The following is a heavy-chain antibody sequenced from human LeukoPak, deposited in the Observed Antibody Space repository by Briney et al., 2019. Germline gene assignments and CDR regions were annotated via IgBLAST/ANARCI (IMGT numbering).Heavy chain of an antibody. Sequence: ASVKVSCKASGYTFTNYDINWVRQATGQGLEYMGWMNPNTGNTGYAQKFQGRITMTRNTSISTVFMELSNLRSEDTAVYYCARPYSGYDYLNLRGQGTLVTVSS. CDR2: MNPNTGNT. CDR3: ARPYSGYDYLNL. J-gene: IGHJ1*01. D-gene: IGHD5-12*01. CDR1: GYTFTNYD. V-gene: IGHV1-8*01.